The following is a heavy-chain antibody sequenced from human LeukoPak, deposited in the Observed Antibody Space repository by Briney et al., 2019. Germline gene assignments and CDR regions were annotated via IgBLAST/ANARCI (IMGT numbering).Heavy chain of an antibody. CDR3: ARAPARPYYDFWSGYYLVSYFDY. V-gene: IGHV1-3*01. D-gene: IGHD3-3*01. Sequence: ASVKVSCKASGYTFTSYAMHWVRQAPGQRLEWMGWINAGNGNTKYSQKFQGRVTITRDTSTSTVYMELSSLRSEDTAVYYCARAPARPYYDFWSGYYLVSYFDYWGQGTLVTVSS. CDR2: INAGNGNT. CDR1: GYTFTSYA. J-gene: IGHJ4*02.